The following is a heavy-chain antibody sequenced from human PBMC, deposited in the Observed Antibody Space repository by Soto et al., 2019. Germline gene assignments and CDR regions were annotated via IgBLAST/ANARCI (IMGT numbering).Heavy chain of an antibody. J-gene: IGHJ4*02. V-gene: IGHV1-8*01. Sequence: ASVKVSCKASGYTFTSYDINWVRQATGQGLEWMGWMNPNSGNTGYAQKFQGRVTMTRNTSISTAYMELSSLRSEDTAVYYCARGRHFDWLLGSDWAKFDYWGQGTLVTVSS. CDR1: GYTFTSYD. D-gene: IGHD3-9*01. CDR2: MNPNSGNT. CDR3: ARGRHFDWLLGSDWAKFDY.